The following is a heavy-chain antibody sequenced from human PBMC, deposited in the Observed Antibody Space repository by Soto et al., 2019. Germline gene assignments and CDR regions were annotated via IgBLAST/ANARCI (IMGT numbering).Heavy chain of an antibody. D-gene: IGHD1-1*01. CDR1: GAAISGYY. Sequence: SETRSLTCTVSGAAISGYYWSWIRKSAGKGLEWIGRIYATGTTDYNPSLKSRVMMSVDTSKKQFSLRLRSVTAADTAVYYCVRDGTKTLRDWFDPWGQGISVTVSS. CDR2: IYATGTT. CDR3: VRDGTKTLRDWFDP. J-gene: IGHJ5*02. V-gene: IGHV4-4*07.